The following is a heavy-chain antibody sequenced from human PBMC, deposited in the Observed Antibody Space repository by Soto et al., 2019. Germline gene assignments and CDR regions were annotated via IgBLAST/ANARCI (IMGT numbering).Heavy chain of an antibody. J-gene: IGHJ4*02. CDR3: ARGSNSSWSLDY. Sequence: PSETLSLTCAVYGGSFSGYYWSWIRQPPGKGLEWIGEINHSRSTNYNPSLKSRVTISVDTSKNQFSLKLSSVTAADTAVYYCARGSNSSWSLDYWGQGTLVTVSS. CDR2: INHSRST. CDR1: GGSFSGYY. V-gene: IGHV4-34*01. D-gene: IGHD6-13*01.